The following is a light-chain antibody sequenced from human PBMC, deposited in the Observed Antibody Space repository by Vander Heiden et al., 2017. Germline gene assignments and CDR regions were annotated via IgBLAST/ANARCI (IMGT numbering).Light chain of an antibody. CDR2: AAS. Sequence: DIQMTQSPSSLSASVGDRVTITCRASQSISSYLNWYQQKPGKAPKLLIYAASSLQSGVPSRFSGSGCRTDFTLTISSRQPEDFATYYCQQSDSNPMYTFGQGTKLEIK. V-gene: IGKV1-39*01. CDR3: QQSDSNPMYT. J-gene: IGKJ2*01. CDR1: QSISSY.